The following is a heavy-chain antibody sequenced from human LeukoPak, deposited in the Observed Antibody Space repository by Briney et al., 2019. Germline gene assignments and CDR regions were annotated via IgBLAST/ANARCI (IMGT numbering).Heavy chain of an antibody. CDR1: GFTFSTYG. J-gene: IGHJ3*02. V-gene: IGHV3-20*01. CDR2: ISWDGGST. D-gene: IGHD5-18*01. CDR3: VFSSYGPYLYGINI. Sequence: GGSLRLSCAASGFTFSTYGMNWVRQAPGGGLEWVSGISWDGGSTSYADSVKGRFTISRDNAKNSLYLQMNNLRAEDTAFYHCVFSSYGPYLYGINIWGHGTMVTVSS.